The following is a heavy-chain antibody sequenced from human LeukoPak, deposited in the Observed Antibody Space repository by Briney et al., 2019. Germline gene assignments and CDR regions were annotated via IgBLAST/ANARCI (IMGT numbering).Heavy chain of an antibody. D-gene: IGHD5-18*01. Sequence: SETLSLTCAVYGGSFSGYYWNWIRQPPGKGLEWIGEINHSGSTNYNPSLKRRVTISLHTSKNQFSLKLSSVTAADTAIYYCARVAAIATAIVWFDPWGQGTLVTVSS. CDR1: GGSFSGYY. CDR3: ARVAAIATAIVWFDP. V-gene: IGHV4-34*01. CDR2: INHSGST. J-gene: IGHJ5*02.